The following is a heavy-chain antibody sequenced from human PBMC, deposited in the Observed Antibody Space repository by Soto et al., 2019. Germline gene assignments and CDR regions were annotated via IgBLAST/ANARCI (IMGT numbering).Heavy chain of an antibody. V-gene: IGHV1-18*04. Sequence: AASVKVSCKASGYTFTSYGISWVRQAPGQGLEWMGWISAYNGNTNYAQKLQGRVTMTTDTSTSTAYMELRSLRSDDTAVYYCARDSTMVRGVILGYWGQGTLVTVSS. CDR2: ISAYNGNT. D-gene: IGHD3-10*01. CDR1: GYTFTSYG. J-gene: IGHJ4*02. CDR3: ARDSTMVRGVILGY.